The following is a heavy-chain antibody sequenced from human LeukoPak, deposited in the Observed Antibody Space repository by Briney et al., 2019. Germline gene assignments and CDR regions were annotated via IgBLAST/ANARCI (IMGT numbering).Heavy chain of an antibody. V-gene: IGHV3-30-3*01. CDR1: GFTFSSYA. Sequence: GGSLRLSCAASGFTFSSYAMHWVRQAPGKGLEWVAVISYDGSNKYYADSVKGRSTISRDNSKNTLYLQMNSLRTEDTAVYYCARGTVTTAGWFDPWGQGTLVTVSS. D-gene: IGHD4-17*01. J-gene: IGHJ5*02. CDR2: ISYDGSNK. CDR3: ARGTVTTAGWFDP.